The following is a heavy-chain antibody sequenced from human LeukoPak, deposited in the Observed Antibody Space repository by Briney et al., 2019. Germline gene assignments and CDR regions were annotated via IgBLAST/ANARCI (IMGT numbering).Heavy chain of an antibody. CDR3: ARGEPPSGGDIVVVPAAYTTYFDY. Sequence: PSETLSLTCAVSGGSISSGGYSWSWIRQPPGKGLEWIGYIYHSGSTYYNPSLKSRVTISVDTSKNQFSLKLSSVTAADTAVYYCARGEPPSGGDIVVVPAAYTTYFDYWGQGTQVTVSS. J-gene: IGHJ4*02. D-gene: IGHD2-2*01. CDR2: IYHSGST. V-gene: IGHV4-30-2*01. CDR1: GGSISSGGYS.